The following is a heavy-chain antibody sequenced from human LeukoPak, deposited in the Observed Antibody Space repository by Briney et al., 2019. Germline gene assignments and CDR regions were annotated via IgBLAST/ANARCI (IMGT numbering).Heavy chain of an antibody. CDR1: GGSISSSNW. CDR3: ARACPYSSGWYYFDY. V-gene: IGHV4-4*02. Sequence: SETLSLTCAVSGGSISSSNWWSWVRQPPGKGLEWIGEIYHSGSTNYNPPLKSRVTISVDKSKNQFSLKLSSVTAADTAVYYCARACPYSSGWYYFDYWGQGTLVTVSS. CDR2: IYHSGST. J-gene: IGHJ4*02. D-gene: IGHD6-19*01.